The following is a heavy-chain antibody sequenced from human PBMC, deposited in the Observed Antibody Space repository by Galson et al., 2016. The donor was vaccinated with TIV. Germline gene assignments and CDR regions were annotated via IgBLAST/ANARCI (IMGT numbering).Heavy chain of an antibody. CDR2: IRYDGSDQ. D-gene: IGHD3-22*01. CDR3: ARDAGQIVGTLESYDRSGYCDK. J-gene: IGHJ4*02. CDR1: GFSFTAYG. V-gene: IGHV3-30*02. Sequence: SLRLSCAASGFSFTAYGMHWVRQAPGKGLEWVAFIRYDGSDQHYADSVKGRFTISRDNSKNTLYLQLNSLRPEDMAVYYCARDAGQIVGTLESYDRSGYCDKWGQGTLVTVSS.